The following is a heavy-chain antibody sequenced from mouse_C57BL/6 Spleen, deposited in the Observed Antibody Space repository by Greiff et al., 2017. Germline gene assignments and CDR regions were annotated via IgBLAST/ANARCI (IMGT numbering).Heavy chain of an antibody. J-gene: IGHJ1*03. CDR3: ARGTDYYGSSYGYFDV. CDR2: IYPGSGST. V-gene: IGHV1-55*01. D-gene: IGHD1-1*01. CDR1: GYTFTSYW. Sequence: QVQLKQPGAELVKPGASVKMSCKASGYTFTSYWITWVKQRPGQGLEWIGDIYPGSGSTNYNEKFKSKATLTADTSSSTAYMQLSSLTSEDSAVYYVARGTDYYGSSYGYFDVWGTGTTVTVSS.